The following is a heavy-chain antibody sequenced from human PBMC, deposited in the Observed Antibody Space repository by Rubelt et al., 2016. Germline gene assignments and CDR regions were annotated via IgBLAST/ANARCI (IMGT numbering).Heavy chain of an antibody. Sequence: EVQLVESGGGLVQPGGSLRLSCAASGFTVSSNYMSWVRQAPGKGLEWVSVIYSGGSTYYADSVKGRFTISRDNSKNTLYLQMNSLRAEDTAVYYCARDTGTTWLPYYFDYWGQGTLVTVSS. D-gene: IGHD1-7*01. V-gene: IGHV3-66*01. CDR3: ARDTGTTWLPYYFDY. CDR2: IYSGGST. J-gene: IGHJ4*02. CDR1: GFTVSSNY.